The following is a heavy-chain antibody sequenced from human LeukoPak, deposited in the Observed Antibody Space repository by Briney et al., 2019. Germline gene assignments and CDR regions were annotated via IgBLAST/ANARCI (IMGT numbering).Heavy chain of an antibody. J-gene: IGHJ4*02. CDR2: IYTSGST. D-gene: IGHD3-22*01. Sequence: ASETLSLTCTVSGGSISSGSYYWSWIRQPAGKGLEWIGRIYTSGSTNYNPSLKSRVTISVDTSKNQFSLKLSSVTAADTAVYYCARDPYYDSNGVGGPEVYFDYWGQGTLVTVSS. V-gene: IGHV4-61*02. CDR1: GGSISSGSYY. CDR3: ARDPYYDSNGVGGPEVYFDY.